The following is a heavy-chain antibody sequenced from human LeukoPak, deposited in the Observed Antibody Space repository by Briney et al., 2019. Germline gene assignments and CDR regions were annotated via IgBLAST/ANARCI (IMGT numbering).Heavy chain of an antibody. J-gene: IGHJ4*02. CDR3: ARGARGFWSGYYDY. Sequence: GGSLRLSCAASEFTFSSYSMNWVRQAPGKGLEWVSYISSGSSTIYYTDSVKGRFTISRDNAKNSLYLQMNSLRAEDTAVYYCARGARGFWSGYYDYWGQGTLVTVSS. V-gene: IGHV3-48*01. D-gene: IGHD3-3*01. CDR2: ISSGSSTI. CDR1: EFTFSSYS.